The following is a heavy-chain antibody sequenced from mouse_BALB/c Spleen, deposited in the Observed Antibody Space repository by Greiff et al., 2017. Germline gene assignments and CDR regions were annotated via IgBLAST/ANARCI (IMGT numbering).Heavy chain of an antibody. Sequence: VQLQQSGAELVKPGASVKLSCKASGFNIKDTYMHWVKQRPEQGLEWIGRIDPANGNTKYDPKFQGKATITVDTSSNTAYLQLSSLTSEDTAVYDCARECYGSRSYWYFDVWGAGTSVTVSS. CDR1: GFNIKDTY. CDR2: IDPANGNT. CDR3: ARECYGSRSYWYFDV. V-gene: IGHV14-3*02. J-gene: IGHJ1*01. D-gene: IGHD1-1*01.